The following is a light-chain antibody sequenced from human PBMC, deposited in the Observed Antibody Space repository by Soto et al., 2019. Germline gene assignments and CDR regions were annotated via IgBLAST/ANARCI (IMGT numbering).Light chain of an antibody. CDR1: RSNIGDNY. CDR3: GTWDNSQSVV. CDR2: DND. J-gene: IGLJ1*01. Sequence: QSVLTQPPSVSAAPGHKVSISCSGSRSNIGDNYVSWYQVVPGTAPKLLIYDNDKRPSGIPDRFSASKSGTSATLGITGLQTGDEADYYCGTWDNSQSVVFGTGTKVTVL. V-gene: IGLV1-51*01.